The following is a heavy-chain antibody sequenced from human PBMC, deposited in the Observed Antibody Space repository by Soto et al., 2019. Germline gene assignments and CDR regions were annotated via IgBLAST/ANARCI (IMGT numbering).Heavy chain of an antibody. V-gene: IGHV4-31*03. D-gene: IGHD1-26*01. CDR3: ARVWGYYFDY. Sequence: SETLSLTCPFSGGSISSGGYYWSWIRQHPGKGLEWIGYIYYSGSTYYNPSLKSRVTISVDTSKNQFSLKLSSVTAVDTAVYYCARVWGYYFDYWGQGTLVTVSS. CDR1: GGSISSGGYY. J-gene: IGHJ4*02. CDR2: IYYSGST.